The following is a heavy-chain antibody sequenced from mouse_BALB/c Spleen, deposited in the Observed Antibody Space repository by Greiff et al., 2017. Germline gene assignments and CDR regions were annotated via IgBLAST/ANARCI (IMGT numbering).Heavy chain of an antibody. CDR1: GFSLTSYG. J-gene: IGHJ4*01. V-gene: IGHV2-9*02. CDR3: ARGYYRYDGGAGYAMDY. Sequence: VMLVESGPGLVAPSQSLSITCTVSGFSLTSYGVHWVRQPPGKGLEWLGVIWAGGSTNYNSALMSRLSISKDNSKSQVFLKMNSLQTDDTAMYYCARGYYRYDGGAGYAMDYWGQGTSVTVSS. D-gene: IGHD2-14*01. CDR2: IWAGGST.